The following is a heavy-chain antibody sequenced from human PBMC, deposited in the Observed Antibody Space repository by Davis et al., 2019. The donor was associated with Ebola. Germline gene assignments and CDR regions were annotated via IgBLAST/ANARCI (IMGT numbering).Heavy chain of an antibody. V-gene: IGHV4-30-4*01. D-gene: IGHD5-24*01. CDR3: VRVRDDYFDY. Sequence: SETLSLTCTVSGGSISSGDYFWSWIRQPPGKGLEWIGYIFYSGSTYYNPSLKSRSTISLDTSKNQFSLKLSSVIAADTAVYYCVRVRDDYFDYWGQGALVTVSS. CDR1: GGSISSGDYF. J-gene: IGHJ4*02. CDR2: IFYSGST.